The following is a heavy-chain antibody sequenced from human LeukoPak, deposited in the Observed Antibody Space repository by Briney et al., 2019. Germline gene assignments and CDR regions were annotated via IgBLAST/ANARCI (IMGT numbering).Heavy chain of an antibody. CDR3: ASFWSGYYIFDY. D-gene: IGHD3-3*01. V-gene: IGHV4-39*01. Sequence: SETLSLTCTVSGGSISSSSYYWGWIRQPPGKGLEWIGSIYYSGSTYYNPSLKSRVTISVDTSKNQFSLKLSPVTAADTAVYYCASFWSGYYIFDYWGQGTLVTVSS. CDR1: GGSISSSSYY. CDR2: IYYSGST. J-gene: IGHJ4*02.